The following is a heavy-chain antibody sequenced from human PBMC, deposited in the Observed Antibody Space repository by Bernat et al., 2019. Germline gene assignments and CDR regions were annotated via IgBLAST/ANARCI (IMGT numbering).Heavy chain of an antibody. CDR2: TRNRANSYTT. Sequence: EVQLLESGGGLVQPGGSLRLSCAASGFTFSDHYMDWVRQAPGKGLEWVGRTRNRANSYTTEYAASVKGRFTISRDDSKNSLYLQMNSLKIEDTAVYYCSRGLYGDYLDFGGQGTLVTVSS. CDR1: GFTFSDHY. CDR3: SRGLYGDYLDF. V-gene: IGHV3-72*01. D-gene: IGHD4-17*01. J-gene: IGHJ4*02.